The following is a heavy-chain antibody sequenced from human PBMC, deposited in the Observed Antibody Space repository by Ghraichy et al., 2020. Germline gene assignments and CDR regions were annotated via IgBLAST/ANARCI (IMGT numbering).Heavy chain of an antibody. CDR1: GFSLSTSGVG. CDR2: IYWNDDK. J-gene: IGHJ4*02. Sequence: SGPTLVKPTQTLTLTCTFSGFSLSTSGVGVGWIRQPPGKALEWLALIYWNDDKRYSPSLKSRLTITKDTSKNQVVLTMTNMDPVDTATYYCAHGEGIYYYDSSGYYHPFYWGQGTLVTVSS. CDR3: AHGEGIYYYDSSGYYHPFY. V-gene: IGHV2-5*01. D-gene: IGHD3-22*01.